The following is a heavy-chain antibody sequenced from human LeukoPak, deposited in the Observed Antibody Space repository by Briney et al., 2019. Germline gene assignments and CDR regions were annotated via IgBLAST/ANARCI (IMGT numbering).Heavy chain of an antibody. D-gene: IGHD2-15*01. CDR3: AGERRRYLVVAAFDQ. Sequence: APVKVSCTAFASTFTKKVISRLRQAPGQGLEWMGWISAYNGNTNYAQKLQGRVTMTTDTSTSTAYMELRILRCDDAGVYYCAGERRRYLVVAAFDQLDKETLVTVSS. V-gene: IGHV1-18*01. CDR2: ISAYNGNT. CDR1: ASTFTKKV. J-gene: IGHJ5*02.